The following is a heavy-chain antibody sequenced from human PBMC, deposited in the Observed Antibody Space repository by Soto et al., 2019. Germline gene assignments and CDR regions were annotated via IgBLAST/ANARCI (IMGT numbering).Heavy chain of an antibody. D-gene: IGHD5-12*01. CDR2: IFYNGNT. V-gene: IGHV4-30-4*01. CDR3: ARERRGYVNYFDY. CDR1: GGFFSSGDYY. J-gene: IGHJ4*02. Sequence: QVQLQESGPGLVKPSQTLSLICTVSGGFFSSGDYYWTWIRQPPGKGLEWIGYIFYNGNTYYKPSLKSRITISIDTSKTQFSLKLSSVSAADTAVYYCARERRGYVNYFDYWGQGTLVTVSS.